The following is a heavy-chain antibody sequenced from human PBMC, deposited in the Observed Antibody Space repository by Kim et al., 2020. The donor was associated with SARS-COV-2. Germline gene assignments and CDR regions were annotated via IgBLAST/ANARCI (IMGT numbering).Heavy chain of an antibody. D-gene: IGHD4-4*01. CDR3: AGQALRWLQFEY. CDR2: IYYSGST. Sequence: SETLSLTCTVSGGSISSYYWSWIRQPPGKGLEWIGYIYYSGSTNYNPSLKSRVTISVDTSKNQFSLKLSSVTAADTAVYYCAGQALRWLQFEYWGQGTLV. J-gene: IGHJ4*02. CDR1: GGSISSYY. V-gene: IGHV4-59*01.